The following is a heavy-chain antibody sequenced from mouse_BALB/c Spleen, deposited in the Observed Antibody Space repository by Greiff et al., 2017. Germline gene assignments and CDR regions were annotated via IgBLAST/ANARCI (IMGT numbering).Heavy chain of an antibody. CDR2: ISSGGSYT. D-gene: IGHD2-4*01. CDR1: GFTFSSYA. V-gene: IGHV5-9-4*01. CDR3: ARVMITAYYFDY. J-gene: IGHJ2*01. Sequence: DVMLVESGGGLVKPGGSLKLSCAASGFTFSSYAMSWVRQSPEKRLEWVAEISSGGSYTYYPDTVTGRFTISRDNAKNTLYLEMSSLRSEDTAMYYCARVMITAYYFDYWGQGTTLTVSA.